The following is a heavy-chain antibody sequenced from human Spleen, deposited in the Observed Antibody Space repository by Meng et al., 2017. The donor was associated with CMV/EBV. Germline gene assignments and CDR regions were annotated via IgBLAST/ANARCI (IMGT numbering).Heavy chain of an antibody. CDR1: GYTFTGYY. J-gene: IGHJ6*02. CDR2: INPNNGVT. CDR3: ARGGTGYLYYDVDV. Sequence: SGYTFTGYYMHWARQAPGQGLEWMGWINPNNGVTVYAQKFEGRVTVTRDTSTRTAYMEVRRLRFDDTAVYYCARGGTGYLYYDVDVWGQGTKVTVSS. V-gene: IGHV1-2*02. D-gene: IGHD3/OR15-3a*01.